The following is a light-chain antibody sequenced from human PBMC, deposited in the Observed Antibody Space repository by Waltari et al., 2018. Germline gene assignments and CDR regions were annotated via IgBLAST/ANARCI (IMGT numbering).Light chain of an antibody. Sequence: QSALTQTATVSGSPGQSITISCTGSSSDVGNYNLVSWYQQHPGEAPKLIIYDVNKRPLGVSNRVSGSKSGNTASLTISGLQAADEADYYCCSYAGSSVSVFGGGTKVTVL. CDR1: SSDVGNYNL. CDR3: CSYAGSSVSV. J-gene: IGLJ3*02. CDR2: DVN. V-gene: IGLV2-23*02.